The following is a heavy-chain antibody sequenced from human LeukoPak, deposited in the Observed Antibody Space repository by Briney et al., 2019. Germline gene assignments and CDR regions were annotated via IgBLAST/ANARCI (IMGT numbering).Heavy chain of an antibody. Sequence: ASVKVSCKASGGTFSSYAISWVRQAPGQGLEWMGGIIPIFGTANYAQKFQGRVTITADKSTSTAYMVLSSLRSEDTAVYYCAREAPSCSGGSCYGDYFDYWGQGTLVTVSS. CDR3: AREAPSCSGGSCYGDYFDY. CDR2: IIPIFGTA. V-gene: IGHV1-69*06. J-gene: IGHJ4*02. D-gene: IGHD2-15*01. CDR1: GGTFSSYA.